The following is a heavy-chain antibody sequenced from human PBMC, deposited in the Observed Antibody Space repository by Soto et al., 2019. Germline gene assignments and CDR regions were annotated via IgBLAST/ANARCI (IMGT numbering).Heavy chain of an antibody. V-gene: IGHV3-7*01. J-gene: IGHJ3*02. CDR3: ARAQIDDYGDYVDAFDI. Sequence: GGSLRLSCAASGFTFSSYWMSWVRQAPGEGLEWVANIKQDGSEKYYVDSVKGRFTISRDNAKNSLYLQMNSLRAEDTAVYYCARAQIDDYGDYVDAFDIWGQGTMVTVSS. CDR1: GFTFSSYW. CDR2: IKQDGSEK. D-gene: IGHD4-17*01.